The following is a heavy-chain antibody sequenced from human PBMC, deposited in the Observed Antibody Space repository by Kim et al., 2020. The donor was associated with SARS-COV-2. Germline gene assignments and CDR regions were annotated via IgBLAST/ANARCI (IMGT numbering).Heavy chain of an antibody. CDR3: AKSSFDWLADYYYGMDV. J-gene: IGHJ6*02. Sequence: GGSLRLSCAASGFTFDDYAMHWVRQAPGKGLEWVSGISWNSGSIGYADSVKGRFTISRDNAKNSLYLQMNSLRAEDTALYYCAKSSFDWLADYYYGMDVWGQGTTVTVSS. CDR1: GFTFDDYA. V-gene: IGHV3-9*01. CDR2: ISWNSGSI. D-gene: IGHD3-9*01.